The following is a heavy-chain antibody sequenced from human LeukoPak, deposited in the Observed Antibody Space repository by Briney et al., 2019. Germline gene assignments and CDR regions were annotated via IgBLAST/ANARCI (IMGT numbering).Heavy chain of an antibody. CDR3: ARNGSPSGPHYYMDV. D-gene: IGHD2-15*01. V-gene: IGHV1-2*02. CDR1: GYTFTGYY. J-gene: IGHJ6*03. Sequence: ASVKVSCKASGYTFTGYYMHWVRQAPGQGLEWMGWINPNSGGTNYAQKFQGRVTMTRDTSISTAYMELSRLRSDDTAVYYCARNGSPSGPHYYMDVWGKGTTVTVSS. CDR2: INPNSGGT.